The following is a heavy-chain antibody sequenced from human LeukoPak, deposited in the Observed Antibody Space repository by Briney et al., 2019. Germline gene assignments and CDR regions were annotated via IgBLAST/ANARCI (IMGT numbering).Heavy chain of an antibody. CDR3: ARAPNYSSSGSPFWEV. V-gene: IGHV1-18*01. CDR2: ISGYNGDT. CDR1: GYTFTDYG. Sequence: ASVKVSCKSSGYTFTDYGISWVRQASGQGLEWMGWISGYNGDTRYAQDLQGRVTVTTDTSTSTCYMELRSLRSDDTAVYYCARAPNYSSSGSPFWEVWGQGTLVTVSS. D-gene: IGHD3-10*01. J-gene: IGHJ4*02.